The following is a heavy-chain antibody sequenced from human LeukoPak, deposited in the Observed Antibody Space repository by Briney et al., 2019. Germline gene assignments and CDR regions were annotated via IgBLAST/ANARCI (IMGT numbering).Heavy chain of an antibody. V-gene: IGHV1-2*02. CDR2: INPNSGGT. CDR3: AREDNAITMVREAVDY. J-gene: IGHJ4*02. D-gene: IGHD3-10*01. Sequence: ASVKVSCKASGYTFTGYYMHWVRQAPGQGLEWMGWINPNSGGTNYAQKFQGRVTMTRDTSISTAYMELSRLRSDDTAVYYCAREDNAITMVREAVDYWGQGTLVTVSS. CDR1: GYTFTGYY.